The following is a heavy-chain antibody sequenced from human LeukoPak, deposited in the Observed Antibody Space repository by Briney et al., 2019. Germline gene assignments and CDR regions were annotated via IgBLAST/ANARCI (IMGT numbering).Heavy chain of an antibody. CDR1: GFTFSSYS. V-gene: IGHV3-48*01. Sequence: GGSLRLSCAASGFTFSSYSMDWVRQAPGKGLEWVSYISSSSSTIYYADSVKGRFTISRDNAKNSLYLQMNSLRAEDTAVYYXXRGAHFYYYMDVWGKGTTVTVSS. CDR3: XRGAHFYYYMDV. J-gene: IGHJ6*03. CDR2: ISSSSSTI.